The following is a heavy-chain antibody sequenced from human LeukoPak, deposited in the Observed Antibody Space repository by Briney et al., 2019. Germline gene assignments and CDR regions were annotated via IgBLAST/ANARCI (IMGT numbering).Heavy chain of an antibody. D-gene: IGHD4-17*01. CDR2: ISSSSSYI. V-gene: IGHV3-21*01. CDR3: ARDYEATVTTRLIDY. Sequence: PGRSLRLSCAASGFTFSSYGMHWVRQAPGKGLEWVSSISSSSSYIYYADSVKGRFTISRDNAKNSLYLQMNSLRAEDTAVYYCARDYEATVTTRLIDYWGQGTLVTVSS. J-gene: IGHJ4*02. CDR1: GFTFSSYG.